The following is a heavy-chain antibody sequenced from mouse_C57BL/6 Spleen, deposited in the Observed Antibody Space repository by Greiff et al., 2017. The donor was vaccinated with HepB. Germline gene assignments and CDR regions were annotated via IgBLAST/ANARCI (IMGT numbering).Heavy chain of an antibody. J-gene: IGHJ1*03. CDR1: GYTFTSYW. V-gene: IGHV1-61*01. CDR3: ARKGWSYWYFDV. D-gene: IGHD2-3*01. Sequence: QVQLQQPGAELVRPGSSVKLSCKASGYTFTSYWMDWVKQRPGQGLEWIGNIEPSDSETHYNQKFKDKATLTVDKSSSTAYMQLSSLTSEDSAVYYCARKGWSYWYFDVWGTGTTVTVSS. CDR2: IEPSDSET.